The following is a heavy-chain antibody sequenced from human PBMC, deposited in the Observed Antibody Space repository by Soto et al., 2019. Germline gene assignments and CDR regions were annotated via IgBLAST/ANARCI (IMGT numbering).Heavy chain of an antibody. J-gene: IGHJ4*02. CDR1: GFTFRNYA. Sequence: PGGSLRLSCGASGFTFRNYAMGWVRQVPGKGLEWVSSISAKSDRVYYAGSVQGRFTLSRDNSNNSLLLQMNSLKAGDTAIYYCFTGQISVGSPLFDNWGQGTLVTVSS. CDR2: ISAKSDRV. CDR3: FTGQISVGSPLFDN. D-gene: IGHD3-10*01. V-gene: IGHV3-23*01.